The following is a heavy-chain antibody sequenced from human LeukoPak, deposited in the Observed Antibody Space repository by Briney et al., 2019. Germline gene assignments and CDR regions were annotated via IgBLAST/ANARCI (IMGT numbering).Heavy chain of an antibody. CDR3: ARRYGAGNFDY. D-gene: IGHD4-17*01. Sequence: GESLKIFCKGSGYRFTSYWIGWVRQMPGKGLEWMGIIYPGDSDTRYSPSFQGQITISVDKSISTAYVQWSSLKASDTAMYYCARRYGAGNFDYWGQGTLVTVSS. V-gene: IGHV5-51*01. CDR2: IYPGDSDT. J-gene: IGHJ4*02. CDR1: GYRFTSYW.